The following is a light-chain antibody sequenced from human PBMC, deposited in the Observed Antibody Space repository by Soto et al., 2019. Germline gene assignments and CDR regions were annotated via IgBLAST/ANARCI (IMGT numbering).Light chain of an antibody. CDR2: DAS. CDR1: QSVSSW. V-gene: IGKV1-5*01. J-gene: IGKJ1*01. CDR3: QQYNSYGT. Sequence: DIQMTQSPSTLSASVGDRVTITCRASQSVSSWLAWYQQKPGKAPKLLIYDASSLETGVPSRFSGSGSGMEFTLTISGLQPDDFATYYCQQYNSYGTFGQGTKVDIK.